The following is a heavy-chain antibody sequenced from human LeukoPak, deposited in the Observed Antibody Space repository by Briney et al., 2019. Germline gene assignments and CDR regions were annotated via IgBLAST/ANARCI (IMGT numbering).Heavy chain of an antibody. CDR2: ISSSSTI. CDR1: GFTFSSYS. CDR3: ARVSRVYYDSSGYPY. J-gene: IGHJ4*02. V-gene: IGHV3-48*01. Sequence: GGSQRLSCTASGFTFSSYSMNWVRQAPGKGLEWVSYISSSSTIYYADSVKGRFIISRDNAKNTLYLQMNSLRAEDTAVYYCARVSRVYYDSSGYPYWGQGTLVTVSS. D-gene: IGHD3-22*01.